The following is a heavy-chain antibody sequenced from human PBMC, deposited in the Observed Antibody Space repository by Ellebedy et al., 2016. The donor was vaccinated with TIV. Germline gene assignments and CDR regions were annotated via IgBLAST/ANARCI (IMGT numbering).Heavy chain of an antibody. CDR2: ISVIGGST. CDR3: AKTVAAAGTPNGYYYYGMDV. V-gene: IGHV3-23*01. J-gene: IGHJ6*02. Sequence: GGSLRLSXAVSGFTFRDYAMSWVRQAPGKGLEWVSAISVIGGSTYYADSVKGRFTISRDNSKNTLYLQMNSLRADDTAIYYCAKTVAAAGTPNGYYYYGMDVWGQGTTVTVSS. CDR1: GFTFRDYA. D-gene: IGHD6-13*01.